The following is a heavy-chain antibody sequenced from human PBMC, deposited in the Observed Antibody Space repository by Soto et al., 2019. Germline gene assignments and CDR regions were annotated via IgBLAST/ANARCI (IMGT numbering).Heavy chain of an antibody. CDR1: GGSFSGNC. Sequence: QVQLQQWGAGLLKPSETLSLTCVVYGGSFSGNCWSWICQPPGKGLEWIGEINHSGSTNYNPSLKSRVTISVDTSKNQFSLKLSSVTAADMARYYCTRGREVTVTDDLVAFDIWGQGTRVTVSS. CDR2: INHSGST. V-gene: IGHV4-34*01. J-gene: IGHJ3*02. D-gene: IGHD4-17*01. CDR3: TRGREVTVTDDLVAFDI.